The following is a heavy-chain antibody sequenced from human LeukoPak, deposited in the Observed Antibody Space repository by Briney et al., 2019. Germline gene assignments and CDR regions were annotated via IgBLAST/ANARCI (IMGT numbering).Heavy chain of an antibody. D-gene: IGHD3-22*01. J-gene: IGHJ4*02. V-gene: IGHV3-21*04. CDR3: ARLRRKNYYDSSGYYWDY. CDR2: ISSSSSYI. CDR1: GFTFSSYS. Sequence: GGSLRLSCAASGFTFSSYSMNWVRQAPGKGLEWVSSISSSSSYIYYADSVKGRFTISRGNAKNSLYLQMNSLRAEDTAVYYCARLRRKNYYDSSGYYWDYWGQGTLVTVSS.